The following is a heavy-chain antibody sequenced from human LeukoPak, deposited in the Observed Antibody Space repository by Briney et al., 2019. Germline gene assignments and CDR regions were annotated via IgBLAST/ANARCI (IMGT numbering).Heavy chain of an antibody. CDR1: GFTFSDYW. Sequence: GGSLTLSCVASGFTFSDYWKSWLRQAPGKGLEWVANMNQDGSEKYYVDSVKGRFTISRDNAKNSLSLQMNSLRAEDTAVYYCARDWAHFGYWGQGTLVTVSS. CDR2: MNQDGSEK. J-gene: IGHJ4*02. CDR3: ARDWAHFGY. V-gene: IGHV3-7*01. D-gene: IGHD3-10*01.